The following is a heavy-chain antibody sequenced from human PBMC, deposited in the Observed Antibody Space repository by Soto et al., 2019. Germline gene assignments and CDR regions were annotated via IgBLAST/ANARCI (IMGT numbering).Heavy chain of an antibody. Sequence: QVQLVQSGAEVKKPGSSVRVSCKASGDTFTFYSINWVRQAPGLGLEWMGRINPILSMSNYAQRFQGRVTMTADKSTSTAYMELSSLRSEVTAMYYCASSYGSGYRAFDYWGQGDLVTVSS. CDR2: INPILSMS. D-gene: IGHD3-10*01. V-gene: IGHV1-69*02. J-gene: IGHJ4*02. CDR1: GDTFTFYS. CDR3: ASSYGSGYRAFDY.